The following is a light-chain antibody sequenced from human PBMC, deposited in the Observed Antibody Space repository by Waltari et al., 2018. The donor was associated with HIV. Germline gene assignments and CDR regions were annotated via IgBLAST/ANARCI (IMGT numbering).Light chain of an antibody. V-gene: IGLV2-8*01. Sequence: QTALTQPPSASGSPGQSVTISCTGTSSDIGAYNYVSWYQQHPDKAPKLMIYDVSKRPSVVPDRFSGSKSGNTASLTVSGLQAEDEAYYYCSSYAGSNNPYVFGTGTKVTVL. CDR1: SSDIGAYNY. CDR3: SSYAGSNNPYV. J-gene: IGLJ1*01. CDR2: DVS.